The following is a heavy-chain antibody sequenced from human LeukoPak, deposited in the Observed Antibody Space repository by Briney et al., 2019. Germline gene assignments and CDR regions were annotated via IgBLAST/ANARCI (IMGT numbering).Heavy chain of an antibody. Sequence: GGSLRLSCAASGFSFSTFELNWVRQAPGKGLEWVSFISPVSSDKKYADSVRGRFTISRDNAKNSLYLQMTSLRAEDTATYYCVPGGLRYFDYWGQGTLVTVSS. V-gene: IGHV3-48*03. D-gene: IGHD3-16*02. CDR2: ISPVSSDK. CDR1: GFSFSTFE. J-gene: IGHJ4*02. CDR3: VPGGLRYFDY.